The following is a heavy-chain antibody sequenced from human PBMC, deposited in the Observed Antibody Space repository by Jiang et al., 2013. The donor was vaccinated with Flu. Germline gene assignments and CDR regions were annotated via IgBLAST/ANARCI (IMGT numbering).Heavy chain of an antibody. J-gene: IGHJ4*02. D-gene: IGHD7-27*01. CDR1: GFTFSYSG. V-gene: IGHV3-30*02. CDR3: AKEVPGEGGASNHY. CDR2: IRYDGGNK. Sequence: VVQPGGSLRLSCAASGFTFSYSGMHWVRQAPGKGLEWVAFIRYDGGNKYYADSVKGRFTISRDNSKNRLYLQMDSLRPEDTAVYYCAKEVPGEGGASNHYWGQGTLVTVSS.